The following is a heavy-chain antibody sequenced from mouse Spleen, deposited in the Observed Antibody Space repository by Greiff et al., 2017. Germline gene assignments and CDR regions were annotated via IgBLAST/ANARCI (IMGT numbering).Heavy chain of an antibody. CDR3: ARAPLLDYCDY. J-gene: IGHJ2*01. CDR1: GISITTGNYR. V-gene: IGHV3-5*01. D-gene: IGHD2-1*01. Sequence: DVKLVESGPGLVKPSQTVFLTCTVTGISITTGNYRWSWIRQFPGNKLEWIGYIYYSGTITYNPSLTSRTTITRDTPKNQFFLEMNSLTAEDTATYYCARAPLLDYCDYWGQGTTLTVSS. CDR2: IYYSGTI.